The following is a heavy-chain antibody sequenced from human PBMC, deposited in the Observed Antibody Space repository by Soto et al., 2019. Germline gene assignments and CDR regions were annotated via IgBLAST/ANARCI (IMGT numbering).Heavy chain of an antibody. D-gene: IGHD2-8*01. J-gene: IGHJ4*02. CDR3: AGWGQGDIVLMVDASPLGY. Sequence: QVQLVESGGGLVKPGGSLRLSCAASGFTFSDYYMSWIRQAPGKGLEWVSYISSSGSTIYYADSVKGRFTISRDNAKNSLYLQMNSLRGEETAVDYCAGWGQGDIVLMVDASPLGYWGQETLVTVSS. CDR1: GFTFSDYY. CDR2: ISSSGSTI. V-gene: IGHV3-11*01.